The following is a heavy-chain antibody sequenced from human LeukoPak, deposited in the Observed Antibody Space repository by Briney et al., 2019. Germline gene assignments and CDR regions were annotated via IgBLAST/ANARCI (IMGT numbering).Heavy chain of an antibody. CDR1: GGSISSSSYY. J-gene: IGHJ4*02. D-gene: IGHD3-10*01. CDR2: IYYGGST. CDR3: ARAAMVRGVISPPDYFDY. V-gene: IGHV4-39*07. Sequence: SETLSFTCTVSGGSISSSSYYWGWIRQPPGKGLEWIGSIYYGGSTYYNPSLKSRVTISVDTSKNQFSLKLSSVTAADTAVYYCARAAMVRGVISPPDYFDYWGQGTLVTVSS.